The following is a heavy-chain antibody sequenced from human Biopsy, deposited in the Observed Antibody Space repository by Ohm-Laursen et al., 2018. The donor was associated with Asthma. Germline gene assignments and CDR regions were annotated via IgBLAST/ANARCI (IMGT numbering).Heavy chain of an antibody. V-gene: IGHV1-69*13. CDR2: IMTVFGKT. D-gene: IGHD6-19*01. CDR1: GGMFGNYA. CDR3: ARCQVGYSSGWSLLLKKIYYSGMDV. Sequence: ASVKVSCKASGGMFGNYAISWVRQAPGQGLEWLGGIMTVFGKTNYAQKFQGRVTITADESTSTAYMEVTSLRSEDTAIYYCARCQVGYSSGWSLLLKKIYYSGMDVWGQGTAVTVSS. J-gene: IGHJ6*02.